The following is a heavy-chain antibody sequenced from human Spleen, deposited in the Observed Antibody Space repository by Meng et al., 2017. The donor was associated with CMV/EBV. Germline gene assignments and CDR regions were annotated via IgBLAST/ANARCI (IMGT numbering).Heavy chain of an antibody. CDR2: INPNSGGT. Sequence: ASVKVSCKASGYTFNGYYIHWVRQAPGQGLEWMGWINPNSGGTNYAQKFQGRVTMTRDTSISTAYMELSRLRSDDTAVYYCARGGLIVGATLQRLNWFDPWGQGTLVTVSS. J-gene: IGHJ5*02. CDR3: ARGGLIVGATLQRLNWFDP. V-gene: IGHV1-2*02. D-gene: IGHD1-26*01. CDR1: GYTFNGYY.